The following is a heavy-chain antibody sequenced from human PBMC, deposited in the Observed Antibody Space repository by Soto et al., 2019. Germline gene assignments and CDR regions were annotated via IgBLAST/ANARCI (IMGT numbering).Heavy chain of an antibody. D-gene: IGHD4-17*01. Sequence: SETLSLTCTVSGFSISSSSYYWGWIRQPPGKGLEWIGSIYYSGSTYYNPSLKSRVTISVDTSKNQFSLKLSSVTAADTAVYYCARLYLVTMVTTDYWGQGTLVTVSS. J-gene: IGHJ4*02. CDR1: GFSISSSSYY. CDR3: ARLYLVTMVTTDY. CDR2: IYYSGST. V-gene: IGHV4-39*01.